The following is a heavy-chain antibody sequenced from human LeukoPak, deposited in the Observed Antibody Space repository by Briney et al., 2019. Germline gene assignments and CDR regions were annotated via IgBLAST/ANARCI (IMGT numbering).Heavy chain of an antibody. J-gene: IGHJ5*02. CDR3: ARGRYSSGWYGGPGQGFDP. CDR1: GFTFSSYA. V-gene: IGHV3-13*01. D-gene: IGHD6-19*01. Sequence: GGSLRLSCAASGFTFSSYAMHWVRQATGKGLEWVSAIGTAGDTYYPGSVKGRFTISRENAKNSLYLQMNSLRAGDTAVYYCARGRYSSGWYGGPGQGFDPWGQGTLVTVSS. CDR2: IGTAGDT.